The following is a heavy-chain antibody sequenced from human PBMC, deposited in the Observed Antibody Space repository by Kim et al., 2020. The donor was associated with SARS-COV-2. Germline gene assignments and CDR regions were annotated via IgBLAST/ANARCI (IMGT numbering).Heavy chain of an antibody. J-gene: IGHJ4*02. CDR3: AKHSGSHHQFDY. Sequence: SETLSLTCTVSGGSISSYYWSWIRQPPGKGLEWIGYIYYSGSTNYNPSLKSRVTISVDTSKNQFSLKLNSVTAADTAVYYCAKHSGSHHQFDYWGQGTLVTVSS. CDR2: IYYSGST. CDR1: GGSISSYY. V-gene: IGHV4-59*01. D-gene: IGHD1-26*01.